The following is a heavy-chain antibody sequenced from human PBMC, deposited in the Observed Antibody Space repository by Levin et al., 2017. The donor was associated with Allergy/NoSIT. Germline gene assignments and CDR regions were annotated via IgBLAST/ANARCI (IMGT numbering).Heavy chain of an antibody. CDR3: AAGNCTNGVCSGPFCYYYGLGV. D-gene: IGHD2-8*01. Sequence: SETLSLTCSVSGGSISDHYWSWIRQSPGEGLEWIGYAHHRGYTNHNPSLKSRATVSVDTSKNQVSLQLRSVTPADTAIYYCAAGNCTNGVCSGPFCYYYGLGVWGQGTTVTVSS. V-gene: IGHV4-59*11. J-gene: IGHJ6*02. CDR2: AHHRGYT. CDR1: GGSISDHY.